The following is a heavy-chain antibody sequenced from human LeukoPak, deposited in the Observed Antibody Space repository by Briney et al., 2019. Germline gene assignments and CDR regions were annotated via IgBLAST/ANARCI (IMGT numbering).Heavy chain of an antibody. CDR3: TKPGGYDILTGYRMDV. J-gene: IGHJ6*04. D-gene: IGHD3-9*01. CDR2: IRSKANSYAT. V-gene: IGHV3-73*01. Sequence: VGSLRLSCAASGFTFSGSAMHWVRKASGKGLERVGRIRSKANSYATAYAASVKGRFTISRDDSKNTAYLQMNSLKTEDKAVYYCTKPGGYDILTGYRMDVWGKGTTVTVSS. CDR1: GFTFSGSA.